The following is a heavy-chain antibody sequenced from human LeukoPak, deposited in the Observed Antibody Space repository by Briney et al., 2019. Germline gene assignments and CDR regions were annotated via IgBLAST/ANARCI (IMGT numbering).Heavy chain of an antibody. CDR2: IYYSGST. CDR3: ARDHYDILTGYYRYYFDY. Sequence: SETLSLTCTVSGGSISSSSYYWGWIRQPPGTGLEWIGSIYYSGSTYYNPSLKSRVTISVDTSKNQFSLKLSSVTAADTAVYCCARDHYDILTGYYRYYFDYWGQGTLVTVSS. CDR1: GGSISSSSYY. V-gene: IGHV4-39*07. J-gene: IGHJ4*02. D-gene: IGHD3-9*01.